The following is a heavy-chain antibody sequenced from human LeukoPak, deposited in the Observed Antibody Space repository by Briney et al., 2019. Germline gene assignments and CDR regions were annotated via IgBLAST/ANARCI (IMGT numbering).Heavy chain of an antibody. CDR1: GFTFNNHA. CDR2: ISGGGGST. D-gene: IGHD3-22*01. J-gene: IGHJ4*02. V-gene: IGHV3-23*01. CDR3: ARAGYDSSGYYYKY. Sequence: GGSLRLSCAASGFTFNNHAMSWVRQAPGKGLEWVSAISGGGGSTYYADSVKGRFTISRDNSNNTLYLQMNSLRGEDTAVYYCARAGYDSSGYYYKYWGQGTLVTVSS.